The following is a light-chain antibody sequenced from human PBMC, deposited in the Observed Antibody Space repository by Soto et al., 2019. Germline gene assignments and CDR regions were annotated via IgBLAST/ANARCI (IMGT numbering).Light chain of an antibody. Sequence: EIVLTQSPVTLSLSPGERATLSCLASQSVRTYLAWYQVKPGQAPRLLIYDASSRASGVPDRFSGSGPGTDFTLTISRLEPEDSAVYYCQQYGSWPETFGQGTKVDI. J-gene: IGKJ1*01. V-gene: IGKV3-20*01. CDR3: QQYGSWPET. CDR2: DAS. CDR1: QSVRTY.